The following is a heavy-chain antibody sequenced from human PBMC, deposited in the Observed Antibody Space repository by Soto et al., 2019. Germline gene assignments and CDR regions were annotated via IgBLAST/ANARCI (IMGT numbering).Heavy chain of an antibody. D-gene: IGHD3-22*01. CDR2: IRSKAYGGTT. CDR3: TRVDSQVPDYYDSSGYYYYFDY. V-gene: IGHV3-49*04. CDR1: GFTFGDYA. J-gene: IGHJ4*02. Sequence: EVQLVESGGGLVQPGRSLRLSCTASGFTFGDYAMSWVRQAPGKGLEWVGFIRSKAYGGTTEYAASVKGRFTISRDDSKSIAYLQMNSLKTEDTAVYYCTRVDSQVPDYYDSSGYYYYFDYWGQGTLVTVSS.